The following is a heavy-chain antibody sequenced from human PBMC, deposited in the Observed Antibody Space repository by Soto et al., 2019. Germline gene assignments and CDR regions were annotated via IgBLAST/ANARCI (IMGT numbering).Heavy chain of an antibody. D-gene: IGHD5-12*01. CDR3: ARYIVAPPRWFDT. J-gene: IGHJ5*02. V-gene: IGHV4-34*01. CDR1: GGSFSGYY. CDR2: INHSGST. Sequence: SETLSLTCAVYGGSFSGYYWSCIRQPPGKGLEWIGEINHSGSTNYNPSLKSRVTISVDTSKNQFSLKLSSVTAADTAVYYCARYIVAPPRWFDTCGQGTLVTVSS.